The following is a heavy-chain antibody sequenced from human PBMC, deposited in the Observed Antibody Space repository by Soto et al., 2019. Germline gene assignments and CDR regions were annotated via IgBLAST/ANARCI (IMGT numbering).Heavy chain of an antibody. D-gene: IGHD3-16*02. CDR1: GFTFDDYA. J-gene: IGHJ4*02. CDR3: AKDGPGLSKSIIFDY. V-gene: IGHV3-9*01. Sequence: EVQLVESGGGLVQPGRSLRLSCAASGFTFDDYAMHWVRQAPGKGLEWVSGISWNSGSIGYADSVKGRFTISRDNAKNSLYLQMNSLRAEDTALYYCAKDGPGLSKSIIFDYWGQGTLVTVSS. CDR2: ISWNSGSI.